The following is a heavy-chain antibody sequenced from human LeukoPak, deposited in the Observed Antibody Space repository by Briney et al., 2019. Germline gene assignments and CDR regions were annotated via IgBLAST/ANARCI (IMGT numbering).Heavy chain of an antibody. Sequence: GGSLRLSCAASGFIVSSTYMNWARQAPGKGLEWVSLTYGGDSATYADSVKGRFSVSSDNLQNAVYLQMNSLRADDKAVYYCARGAYSPNPPFYYYFMDVWGKGTTVTVSS. J-gene: IGHJ6*03. CDR3: ARGAYSPNPPFYYYFMDV. CDR1: GFIVSSTY. V-gene: IGHV3-53*01. CDR2: TYGGDSA. D-gene: IGHD4-11*01.